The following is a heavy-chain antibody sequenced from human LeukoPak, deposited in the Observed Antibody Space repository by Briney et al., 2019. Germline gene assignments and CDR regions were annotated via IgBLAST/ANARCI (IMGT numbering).Heavy chain of an antibody. CDR2: ISYVEGDV. V-gene: IGHV3-30*01. J-gene: IGHJ6*03. Sequence: CAASGFPVSGYTTDLVRQRKGKGLEWVAFISYVEGDVLYADSVKGRFTISRDDSKNTLYLQMNSLRPEDSAIFYCARAGGAWSTTHYYYYMDVWGNGTTVTVS. CDR1: GFPVSGYT. D-gene: IGHD1-1*01. CDR3: ARAGGAWSTTHYYYYMDV.